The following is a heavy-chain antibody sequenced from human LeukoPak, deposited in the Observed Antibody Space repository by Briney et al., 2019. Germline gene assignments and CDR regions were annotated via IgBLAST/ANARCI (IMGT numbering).Heavy chain of an antibody. CDR1: GYRFSTSW. CDR3: ARLTTGYGKIDY. D-gene: IGHD2-2*03. Sequence: GESLKISCKGSGYRFSTSWIGWVRQLPGKGLEWMVMIYPDDSNIRYGPSFQGQVTISADKSISTAYLHWNSLKASDTAMYYCARLTTGYGKIDYWGQGTLVTVSS. V-gene: IGHV5-51*01. J-gene: IGHJ4*02. CDR2: IYPDDSNI.